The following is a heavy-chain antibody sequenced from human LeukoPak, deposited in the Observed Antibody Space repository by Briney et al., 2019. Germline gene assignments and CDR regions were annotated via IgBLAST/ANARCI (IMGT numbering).Heavy chain of an antibody. J-gene: IGHJ1*01. V-gene: IGHV3-23*01. CDR2: ISGSGGST. Sequence: GGSLRLSCAASGFTFSSYAMSCVRQAPGKGLEWVSAISGSGGSTYYADSVKGRFTISRDNSKNTLYLQMNSLRAEDTVVYYCARLPYSNNWPECFQHWGQGTLVTVFS. D-gene: IGHD6-13*01. CDR3: ARLPYSNNWPECFQH. CDR1: GFTFSSYA.